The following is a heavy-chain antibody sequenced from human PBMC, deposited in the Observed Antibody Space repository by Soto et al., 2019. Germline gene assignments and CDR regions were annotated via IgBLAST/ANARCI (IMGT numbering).Heavy chain of an antibody. V-gene: IGHV3-53*01. J-gene: IGHJ4*02. Sequence: GGSLRLSCAASGFTVSSNYMSWVRQAPGKGLEWVSVIYSGGSTYYADSVKGRFTISRDNSKNTLYLQMNSLRAEDTAVYYCARARHYDFWSGYYKSLAFDYWGQGSQVTVSS. CDR1: GFTVSSNY. CDR3: ARARHYDFWSGYYKSLAFDY. CDR2: IYSGGST. D-gene: IGHD3-3*01.